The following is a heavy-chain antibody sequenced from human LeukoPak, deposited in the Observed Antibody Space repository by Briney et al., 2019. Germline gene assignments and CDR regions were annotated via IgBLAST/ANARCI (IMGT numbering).Heavy chain of an antibody. J-gene: IGHJ4*02. CDR2: IIPIFGTA. CDR3: ARGDSSGYETLFDC. CDR1: GYTFTSYD. V-gene: IGHV1-69*13. Sequence: SVKVSCKASGYTFTSYDINWVRQAPGQGLEWMGGIIPIFGTANYAQKFQGRVTITADESTSTAYMELSSLRSEDTAVYYCARGDSSGYETLFDCWGQGTLVTVSS. D-gene: IGHD3-22*01.